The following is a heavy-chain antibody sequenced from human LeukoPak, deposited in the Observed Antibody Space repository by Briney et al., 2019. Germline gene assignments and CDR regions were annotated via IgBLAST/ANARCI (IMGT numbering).Heavy chain of an antibody. CDR3: AREGYYGSGSYYMDV. Sequence: PSETLFLTCTVSGGSISSYYWSWIRQPAGKGLEWIGRIYTSGSTNYNPSLKSRVTMSVDTSKNQFSLKLSSVTAADTAVYYCAREGYYGSGSYYMDVWGKGTTVTISS. CDR2: IYTSGST. CDR1: GGSISSYY. J-gene: IGHJ6*03. D-gene: IGHD3-10*01. V-gene: IGHV4-4*07.